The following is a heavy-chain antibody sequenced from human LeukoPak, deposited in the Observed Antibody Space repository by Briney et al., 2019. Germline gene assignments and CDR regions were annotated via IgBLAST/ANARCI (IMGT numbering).Heavy chain of an antibody. J-gene: IGHJ1*01. CDR2: IRTSTNYI. V-gene: IGHV3-21*01. CDR1: GFTFSVYG. CDR3: ARDAHSTNYYDSSGYSAEYFQH. Sequence: PGGSLRLSCAASGFTFSVYGINWVRQAPGKGLEWVSSIRTSTNYIYYADSVKGRFTISRDNAKNSLYLQMNSLRAEDTAVYYCARDAHSTNYYDSSGYSAEYFQHWGQGTLVTVSS. D-gene: IGHD3-22*01.